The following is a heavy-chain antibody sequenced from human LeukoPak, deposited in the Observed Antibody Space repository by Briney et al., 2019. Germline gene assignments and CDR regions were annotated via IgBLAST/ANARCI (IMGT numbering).Heavy chain of an antibody. CDR3: ASRHYDILTGPSVI. V-gene: IGHV4-39*07. Sequence: PSVTLSLTCTVSGGSISSSSYYWGWIRQPPGKGLEWIGSIYYSGSTYYNPSLKSRVTISVDTSKNQFSLKLSSVTAADTAVYYCASRHYDILTGPSVIWGQGTMVTVSS. J-gene: IGHJ3*02. CDR2: IYYSGST. CDR1: GGSISSSSYY. D-gene: IGHD3-9*01.